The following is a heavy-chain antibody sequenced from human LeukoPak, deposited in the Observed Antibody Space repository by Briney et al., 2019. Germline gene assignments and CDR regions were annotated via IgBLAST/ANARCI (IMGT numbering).Heavy chain of an antibody. CDR2: IYYSGST. Sequence: PSGTLSLTCTVSGGSISSGGYYWSWIRQHPGTGLEWIGYIYYSGSTYYNPSLKSRVTILVDTSKNQFSLKLSSVTAADTAVYYCARGPTYYDILTGYSPRGWFDPWGQGILVTVSS. D-gene: IGHD3-9*01. V-gene: IGHV4-31*03. CDR3: ARGPTYYDILTGYSPRGWFDP. CDR1: GGSISSGGYY. J-gene: IGHJ5*02.